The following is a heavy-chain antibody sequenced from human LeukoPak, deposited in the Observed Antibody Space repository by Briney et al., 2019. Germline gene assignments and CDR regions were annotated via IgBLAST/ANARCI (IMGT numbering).Heavy chain of an antibody. D-gene: IGHD4-23*01. J-gene: IGHJ4*02. V-gene: IGHV3-23*01. CDR2: IRGSGRTT. Sequence: RGSLRLSCAASGFTFSSYAMYWVRQAPGKGLEWVSVIRGSGRTTYYADSVKGRFTISRDNSKNTLYLQMNSLRAEDTAVYYCARDARDGYGGNPFDYWGQGTLVTVSS. CDR1: GFTFSSYA. CDR3: ARDARDGYGGNPFDY.